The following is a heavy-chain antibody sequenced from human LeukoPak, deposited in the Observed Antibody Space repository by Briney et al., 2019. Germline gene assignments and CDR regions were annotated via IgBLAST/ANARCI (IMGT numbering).Heavy chain of an antibody. CDR3: ARTGHDSSDYYYLDY. Sequence: AETPSLTCTLSGGSISSSSYYWGWLRQPPGKGLEGIGSIYYRGSTYYQPSLKRRVTISVDTSKNQFSLKLSSVTAADTAVYYCARTGHDSSDYYYLDYWGQGTLVTVSS. J-gene: IGHJ4*02. D-gene: IGHD3-22*01. V-gene: IGHV4-39*01. CDR2: IYYRGST. CDR1: GGSISSSSYY.